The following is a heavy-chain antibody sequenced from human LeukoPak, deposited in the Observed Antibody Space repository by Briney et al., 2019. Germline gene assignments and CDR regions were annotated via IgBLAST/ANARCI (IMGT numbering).Heavy chain of an antibody. D-gene: IGHD6-19*01. CDR2: ISGSGGST. V-gene: IGHV3-23*01. Sequence: GGSLRLSCAASRFTFSSSAMSWVRQAPGKGLEWVSTISGSGGSTYSTDSVKGRFTISRDNSKNTLYLQMNSLRAEDTAVYYCAKALGIAVAAFDYWGQGTLVTVSS. J-gene: IGHJ4*02. CDR1: RFTFSSSA. CDR3: AKALGIAVAAFDY.